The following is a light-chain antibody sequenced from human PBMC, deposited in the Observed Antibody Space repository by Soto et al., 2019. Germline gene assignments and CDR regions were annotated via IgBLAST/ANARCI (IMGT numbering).Light chain of an antibody. Sequence: EMVLTQSPATLSLSPGDRATLSCRASQSVSSYLAWYQQKPGQAPRLLIYDASNRATGIPARFSGSGSGTDFTLTISSREPEDFAVYYCQQRSKWPPTWTFGQGTQVEIK. CDR2: DAS. V-gene: IGKV3-11*01. CDR3: QQRSKWPPTWT. CDR1: QSVSSY. J-gene: IGKJ1*01.